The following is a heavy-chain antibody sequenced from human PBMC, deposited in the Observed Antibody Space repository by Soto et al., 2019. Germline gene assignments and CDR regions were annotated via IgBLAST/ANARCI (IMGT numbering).Heavy chain of an antibody. Sequence: GGSLRLSCAASGFTFSSYGMHWVRQAPGKGLEWVAVIWYDGSNKYYADSVKGRFTISRDNSKNTLYLQMNSLRAEDTAVYYCARDRGIVGATTFFFDYWAREPWSPSPQ. CDR3: ARDRGIVGATTFFFDY. V-gene: IGHV3-33*08. D-gene: IGHD1-26*01. CDR1: GFTFSSYG. J-gene: IGHJ4*02. CDR2: IWYDGSNK.